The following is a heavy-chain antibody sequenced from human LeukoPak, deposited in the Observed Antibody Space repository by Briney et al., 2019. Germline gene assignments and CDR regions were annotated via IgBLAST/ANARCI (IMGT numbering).Heavy chain of an antibody. CDR1: GGSISSYY. CDR2: IYYSGST. D-gene: IGHD1-7*01. J-gene: IGHJ4*02. V-gene: IGHV4-59*12. Sequence: SETLSLTCTVSGGSISSYYWSWIRQPPGKGLEWIGYIYYSGSTNYNPSLKSRVTVSVDTSKNQFSLKLSSVTAADTAVYYCASLLHQLELRSFDYWGQGTLVTVSS. CDR3: ASLLHQLELRSFDY.